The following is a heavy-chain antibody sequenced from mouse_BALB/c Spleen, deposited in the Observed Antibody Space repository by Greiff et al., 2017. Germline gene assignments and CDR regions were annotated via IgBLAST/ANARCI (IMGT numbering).Heavy chain of an antibody. CDR2: INPNNGGT. D-gene: IGHD1-2*01. CDR3: ARGLIRPYYAMDY. Sequence: VQLQHSGPELVKPGASVKISCKTSGYTFTDYTLHWVTQSHGKSLEWIGGINPNNGGTRYNQKFMSKATLTVAKSSRTAYMELRSMTSEDSTVYYCARGLIRPYYAMDYWGQGTSVTVSS. J-gene: IGHJ4*01. V-gene: IGHV1-26*01. CDR1: GYTFTDYT.